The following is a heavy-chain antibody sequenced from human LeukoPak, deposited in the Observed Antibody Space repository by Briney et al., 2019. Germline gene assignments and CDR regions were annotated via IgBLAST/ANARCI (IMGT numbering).Heavy chain of an antibody. CDR2: ISSGGDTI. D-gene: IGHD3-10*01. V-gene: IGHV3-11*01. CDR3: ARDPGGCFDY. J-gene: IGHJ4*02. Sequence: PGGSLRLSCAASEFVFGDFYMSWVRQAPGKGLEWISYISSGGDTIYYTDSVKGRFTISRGNSKNTLFLQMNSLRPEDTAVYFCARDPGGCFDYWGQGTLVTVSS. CDR1: EFVFGDFY.